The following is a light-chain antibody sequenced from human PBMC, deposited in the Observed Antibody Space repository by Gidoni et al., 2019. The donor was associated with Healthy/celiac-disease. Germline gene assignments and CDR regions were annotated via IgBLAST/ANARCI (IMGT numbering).Light chain of an antibody. CDR2: KAS. Sequence: DIQMTQSPSTLSASVGDRVTITCRASQSISSWLAWYQQKPGNAPKPLIYKASSLESGVPSRFSGSGSGTEFTLTISSLQPDDFATYYCQQYNSYSQSTFGQGTKVEIK. V-gene: IGKV1-5*03. CDR3: QQYNSYSQST. J-gene: IGKJ1*01. CDR1: QSISSW.